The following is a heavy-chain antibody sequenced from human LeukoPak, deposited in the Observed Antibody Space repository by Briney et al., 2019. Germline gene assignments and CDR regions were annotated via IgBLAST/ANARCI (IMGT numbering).Heavy chain of an antibody. CDR1: GFTFSDYY. J-gene: IGHJ3*01. CDR2: MKGDGSEI. V-gene: IGHV3-7*01. D-gene: IGHD3-16*01. CDR3: ARPAYTAAYYL. Sequence: PGGSLRLSCAASGFTFSDYYMSWTRQAPGKGLEWVANMKGDGSEIHYVDSVKGRFTISRDNARNSLFLQMNGLRPEDTAVYYCARPAYTAAYYLWGQGTMVTVSS.